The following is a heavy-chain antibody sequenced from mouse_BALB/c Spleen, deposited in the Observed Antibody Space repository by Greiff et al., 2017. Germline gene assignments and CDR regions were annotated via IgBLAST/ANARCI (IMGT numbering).Heavy chain of an antibody. CDR3: ARDLDGYHGGFAY. J-gene: IGHJ3*01. Sequence: EVQLVESGGGLVQPGGSLKLSCAASGFTFSSYGMSWVRQTPDKRLELVATINSNGGSTYYPDSVKGRFTISRDNAKNTLYLQMSSLKSEDTAMYYCARDLDGYHGGFAYWGQGTLVTVSA. D-gene: IGHD2-3*01. CDR1: GFTFSSYG. CDR2: INSNGGST. V-gene: IGHV5-6-3*01.